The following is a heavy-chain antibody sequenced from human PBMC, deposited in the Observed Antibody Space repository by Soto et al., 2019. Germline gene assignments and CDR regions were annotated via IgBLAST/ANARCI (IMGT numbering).Heavy chain of an antibody. Sequence: QLQLQESGSGLVKPSQTLSLTCAVSGGSISSGGYSWSWIRQPPGKGLEWIGYIYHSGSTYYNPSRKSRVTIAVDRSTNQCSLKLSSVTDADTSVYYCARDGGSDYFDYWGQGTLVTVSS. V-gene: IGHV4-30-2*01. CDR1: GGSISSGGYS. CDR2: IYHSGST. CDR3: ARDGGSDYFDY. J-gene: IGHJ4*02. D-gene: IGHD3-16*01.